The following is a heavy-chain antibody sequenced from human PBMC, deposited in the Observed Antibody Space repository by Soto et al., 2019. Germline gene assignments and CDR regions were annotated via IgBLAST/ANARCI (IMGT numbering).Heavy chain of an antibody. CDR3: ARTPDYYDFWSGYYSFDY. CDR2: IIPIFGTA. J-gene: IGHJ4*02. D-gene: IGHD3-3*01. V-gene: IGHV1-69*01. Sequence: QVQLVQSGAEVKKPGSSVKVSCKASGGTFSSYAISWVRQAPGQGLEWMGGIIPIFGTANYAQKFQGRVTITADESTSTAYMELSSLRSEDTAVYYCARTPDYYDFWSGYYSFDYWGQGTLVTVSP. CDR1: GGTFSSYA.